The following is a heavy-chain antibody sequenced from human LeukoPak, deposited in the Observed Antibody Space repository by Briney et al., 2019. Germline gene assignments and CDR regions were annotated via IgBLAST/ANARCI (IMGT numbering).Heavy chain of an antibody. D-gene: IGHD3-3*01. CDR1: GYTFTSYY. Sequence: VASVKVSCKASGYTFTSYYMHWVRQAPGQGLEWMGIINPSGGSTSYAQKFQGRVTMTRDTSTSTVYMELSSLRSEDTAVYYCVRVIADFWSGYPFDYWGQGTLVTVSS. CDR2: INPSGGST. V-gene: IGHV1-46*01. J-gene: IGHJ4*02. CDR3: VRVIADFWSGYPFDY.